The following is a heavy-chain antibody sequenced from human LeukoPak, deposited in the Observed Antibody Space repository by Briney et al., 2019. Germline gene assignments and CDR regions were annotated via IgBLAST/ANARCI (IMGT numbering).Heavy chain of an antibody. J-gene: IGHJ4*02. Sequence: SETLSLTCTVSGGSISSYYWSWIRQPPGKGLEWIGYIYYSGSSYYNPSLRSRVTISVDTSKNHFSLKLSSVTAADTAVYYCARNRDGYNSFGYWGQGTLVTVSS. CDR3: ARNRDGYNSFGY. CDR1: GGSISSYY. V-gene: IGHV4-59*12. D-gene: IGHD5-24*01. CDR2: IYYSGSS.